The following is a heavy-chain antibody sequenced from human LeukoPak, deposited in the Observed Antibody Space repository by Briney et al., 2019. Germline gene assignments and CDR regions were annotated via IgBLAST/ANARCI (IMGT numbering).Heavy chain of an antibody. J-gene: IGHJ4*02. Sequence: GGSLRLSCAASGFTFSSYWMSWVCQAPGKGLEWVANIKQDGSEKYYVDSVKGRFTISRDNAKNSLYLQMNSLRAEDTAVYYCAREWSYYYDSSGPSDFDYWGQGTLVTVSS. CDR2: IKQDGSEK. CDR1: GFTFSSYW. CDR3: AREWSYYYDSSGPSDFDY. V-gene: IGHV3-7*01. D-gene: IGHD3-22*01.